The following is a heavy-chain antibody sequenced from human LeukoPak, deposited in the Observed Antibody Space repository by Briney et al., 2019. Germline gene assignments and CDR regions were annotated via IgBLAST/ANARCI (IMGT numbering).Heavy chain of an antibody. Sequence: VASVKVSCKASGYTFTSYDINWVRQATGQGLEWMGWMNPNSGNTGYAQKFQGRVTMTRNTSISTAYMELSSLRSEDTAVYYCARIFSGTNGYYYYYMDVGGKGPPVTVS. V-gene: IGHV1-8*01. CDR2: MNPNSGNT. CDR3: ARIFSGTNGYYYYYMDV. J-gene: IGHJ6*03. D-gene: IGHD1-14*01. CDR1: GYTFTSYD.